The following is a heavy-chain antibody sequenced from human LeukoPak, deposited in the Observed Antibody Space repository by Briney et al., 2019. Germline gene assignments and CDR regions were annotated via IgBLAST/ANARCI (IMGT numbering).Heavy chain of an antibody. J-gene: IGHJ4*02. CDR2: ISARSGST. D-gene: IGHD5-18*01. CDR1: GFTFSSFC. CDR3: ASGYTSANYYFDY. Sequence: GGSLRLSCAASGFTFSSFCMTWVRQAPGKGLEWISTISARSGSTYYAGSVKGRFTISRDNSKNTLYLQINSLRPEDTAVYYCASGYTSANYYFDYWGQGTLVTVSS. V-gene: IGHV3-23*01.